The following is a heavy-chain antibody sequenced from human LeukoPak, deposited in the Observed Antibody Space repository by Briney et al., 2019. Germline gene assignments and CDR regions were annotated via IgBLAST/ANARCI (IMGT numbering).Heavy chain of an antibody. V-gene: IGHV5-51*01. CDR1: GYIFTHNW. J-gene: IGHJ4*02. CDR2: IYPGDSDT. Sequence: GESLKISCKGSGYIFTHNWLGWVRQVPGKGLEWMAIIYPGDSDTRYSPSFEGQVTLSVDKSSSTAYLQWSSLKASDTATYYCARQTRDGSGSRGYFFDFWGQGTLVTVSS. D-gene: IGHD3-10*01. CDR3: ARQTRDGSGSRGYFFDF.